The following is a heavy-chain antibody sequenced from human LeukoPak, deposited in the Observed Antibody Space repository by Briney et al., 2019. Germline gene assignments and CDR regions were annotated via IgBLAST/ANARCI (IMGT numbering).Heavy chain of an antibody. CDR3: AKHYCSSTSCYMQAYYYYYMDV. Sequence: GGSLRLSCAASGFTFSDYYMSWIRQAPGKGLEWVSAISGSGGSTYYADSVKGRFTISRDNSKNTLYLQMNSLRAEDTAVYYCAKHYCSSTSCYMQAYYYYYMDVWGKGTTVTVSS. D-gene: IGHD2-2*02. CDR2: ISGSGGST. J-gene: IGHJ6*03. CDR1: GFTFSDYY. V-gene: IGHV3-23*01.